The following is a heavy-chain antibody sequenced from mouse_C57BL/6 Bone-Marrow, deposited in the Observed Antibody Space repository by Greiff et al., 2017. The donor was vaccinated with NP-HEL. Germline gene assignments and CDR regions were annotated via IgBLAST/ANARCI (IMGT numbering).Heavy chain of an antibody. Sequence: VMLVESGAELVRPGASVKLSCKASGYTFTDYYINWVKQRPGQGLEWIARIYPGSGNTYYNENFKGKATLTAEKSSSTAYMQLSSLTSEDSAVYFCAPGWYFDVWGTGTTVTVSS. CDR1: GYTFTDYY. J-gene: IGHJ1*03. CDR2: IYPGSGNT. V-gene: IGHV1-76*01. CDR3: APGWYFDV.